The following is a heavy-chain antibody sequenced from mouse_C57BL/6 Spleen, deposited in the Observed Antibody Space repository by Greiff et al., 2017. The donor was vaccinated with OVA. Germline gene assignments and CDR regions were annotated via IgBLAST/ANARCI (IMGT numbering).Heavy chain of an antibody. D-gene: IGHD1-1*01. V-gene: IGHV5-4*01. J-gene: IGHJ3*01. Sequence: EVQLVESGGGLVKPGGSLKLSCAASGFTFSSYAMSWVRQTPEKRLEWVATISDGGSYTYYPDNVKGRFTISRDNAKNNLYLQMSHLKSEDTAMYYCARDQDYYGSSYGFAYWGQGTLVTVSA. CDR3: ARDQDYYGSSYGFAY. CDR1: GFTFSSYA. CDR2: ISDGGSYT.